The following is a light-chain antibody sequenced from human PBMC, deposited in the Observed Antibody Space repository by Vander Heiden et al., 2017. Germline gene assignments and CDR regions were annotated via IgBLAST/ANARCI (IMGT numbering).Light chain of an antibody. J-gene: IGLJ1*01. CDR3: QSYDSSLSGYV. CDR2: GNS. CDR1: SSNVGAGYD. Sequence: QSVLTHPPSVSGAPGQGVTIACTGSSSNVGAGYDVRWYQQLPGTAPKLLIYGNSNRPSGLPDRFSGSKSGTSASLAITGLQAEDEADYYCQSYDSSLSGYVFGTGTKVTVL. V-gene: IGLV1-40*01.